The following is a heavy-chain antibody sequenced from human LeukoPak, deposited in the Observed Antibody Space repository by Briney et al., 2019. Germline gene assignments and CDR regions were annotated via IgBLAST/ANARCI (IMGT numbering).Heavy chain of an antibody. CDR3: ARGSCSGGSCYHNWFDP. J-gene: IGHJ5*02. D-gene: IGHD2-15*01. CDR1: GYTLTELS. V-gene: IGHV1-24*01. CDR2: FDPEDGET. Sequence: GASVKVSCKVSGYTLTELSMHWVRQAPGKGLEWMGGFDPEDGETIYAQKFQGRVTMTRDTSISTAYMELSRLRSDDTAVYYCARGSCSGGSCYHNWFDPWGQGTLVTVSS.